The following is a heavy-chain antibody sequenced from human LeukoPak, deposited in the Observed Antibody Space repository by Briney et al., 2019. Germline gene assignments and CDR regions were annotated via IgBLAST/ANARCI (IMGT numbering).Heavy chain of an antibody. J-gene: IGHJ4*02. CDR2: IHYDGSNK. Sequence: GGSLRLSCAVSGFTFSSYGMHWVRQAPGKGLEWVAFIHYDGSNKYYADSVKGRFTISRDNTKNTLYLQMNSLRAEDTAVYYCAKVLSKGGGYYLTDYWGQGALVTVSS. V-gene: IGHV3-30*02. CDR1: GFTFSSYG. D-gene: IGHD3-22*01. CDR3: AKVLSKGGGYYLTDY.